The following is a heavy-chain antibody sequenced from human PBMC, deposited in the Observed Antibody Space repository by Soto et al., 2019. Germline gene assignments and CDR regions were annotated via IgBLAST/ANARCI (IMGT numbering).Heavy chain of an antibody. Sequence: QITLKESGPTLLKPTQTLTLTCTFSGFSFISSGEGVGWIRQPPGKALEWLALIYWDDDRRYNPSLENRLTITKDNDPSRRQVFHTLTVVDPADTATYYCAHRQRIIRYFDLGYFDSWGQGAPVTVSS. V-gene: IGHV2-5*02. J-gene: IGHJ4*02. D-gene: IGHD3-9*01. CDR1: GFSFISSGEG. CDR2: IYWDDDR. CDR3: AHRQRIIRYFDLGYFDS.